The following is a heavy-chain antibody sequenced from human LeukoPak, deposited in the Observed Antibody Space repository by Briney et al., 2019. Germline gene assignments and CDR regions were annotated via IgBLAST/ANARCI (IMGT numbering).Heavy chain of an antibody. CDR2: ISGSGGST. J-gene: IGHJ3*02. V-gene: IGHV3-23*01. D-gene: IGHD6-19*01. CDR3: AKGEEYSSGWYDAFDI. Sequence: RGSLRLSCAASGFTFSGYAMSWVRQAPGKGLEWVSAISGSGGSTYYADSVKGRFTISRDNSKNTLYLQMNSLRAEDTAVYYCAKGEEYSSGWYDAFDIWGQGTMVTVSS. CDR1: GFTFSGYA.